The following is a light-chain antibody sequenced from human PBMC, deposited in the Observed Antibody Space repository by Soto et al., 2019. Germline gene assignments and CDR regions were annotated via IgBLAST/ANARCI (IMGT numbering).Light chain of an antibody. CDR1: QSVSTY. CDR3: QQLRSSLT. Sequence: IVLTQSPATLSLSPGERATLSCRASQSVSTYLAWYQQKSGQAPRLLIYDVSKRATGIPPRFSGSGAGTDFTLTISSLEPEDSATYYCQQLRSSLTFGGGTKVEIK. CDR2: DVS. V-gene: IGKV3-11*01. J-gene: IGKJ4*01.